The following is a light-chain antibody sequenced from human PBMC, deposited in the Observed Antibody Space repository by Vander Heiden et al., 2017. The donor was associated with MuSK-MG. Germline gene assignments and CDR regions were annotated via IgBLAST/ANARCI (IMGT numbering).Light chain of an antibody. CDR1: QSVSSSY. CDR3: QQYGSSRT. J-gene: IGKJ1*01. CDR2: GAS. Sequence: EIVLTQSPGTLSLSPGERATLSCRASQSVSSSYLAWYQQKPGQAPRLLIYGASSRANGIPDRFSGSGSGTDFTLTISRLEPEDFAVYYWQQYGSSRTFGQGTKVEIK. V-gene: IGKV3-20*01.